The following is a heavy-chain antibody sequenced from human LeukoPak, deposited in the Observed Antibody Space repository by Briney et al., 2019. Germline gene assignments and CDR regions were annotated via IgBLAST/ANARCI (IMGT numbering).Heavy chain of an antibody. J-gene: IGHJ5*02. CDR1: GGSFSGYY. CDR3: ARGPGYGSSSWYRFDP. Sequence: SETLSLTCAVYGGSFSGYYWSWIRQPPGKGLEWIGEINHSGSTNYNPSLKSRVTISVDTPKNQFSLKLSSVTAADTAVYYCARGPGYGSSSWYRFDPWGQGTLVTVSS. D-gene: IGHD6-13*01. CDR2: INHSGST. V-gene: IGHV4-34*01.